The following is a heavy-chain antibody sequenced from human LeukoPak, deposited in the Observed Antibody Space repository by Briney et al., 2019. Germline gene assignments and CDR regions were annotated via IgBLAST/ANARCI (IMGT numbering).Heavy chain of an antibody. D-gene: IGHD6-19*01. CDR2: INQDGSEK. Sequence: GGSLRLSCAASGFTFSSYWMSWVRQAPGKGLEWVANINQDGSEKYYVDSVKCRFTISRDNAKNSLYLQMNSLRAEDTAVYYCAREVIAVAGTPNYWGQGTLVTVSS. CDR3: AREVIAVAGTPNY. V-gene: IGHV3-7*01. J-gene: IGHJ4*02. CDR1: GFTFSSYW.